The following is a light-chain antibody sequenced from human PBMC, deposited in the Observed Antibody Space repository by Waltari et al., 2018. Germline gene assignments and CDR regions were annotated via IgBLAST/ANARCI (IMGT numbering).Light chain of an antibody. Sequence: TLSCRASQSVSSYLGWYQQKPGQAPRLLIYDASTRATGVPGRFSGSGSGTDFTLTISSLEPEDFAIYYCQQRSTWPILTFGGGTKVEIK. CDR2: DAS. J-gene: IGKJ4*01. V-gene: IGKV3-11*01. CDR1: QSVSSY. CDR3: QQRSTWPILT.